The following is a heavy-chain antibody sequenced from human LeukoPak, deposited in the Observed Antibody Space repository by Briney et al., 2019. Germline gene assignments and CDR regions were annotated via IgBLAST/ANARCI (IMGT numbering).Heavy chain of an antibody. CDR1: GFTFSSYE. CDR2: ISSSGSTI. D-gene: IGHD2-15*01. V-gene: IGHV3-48*03. J-gene: IGHJ3*02. CDR3: ARDWDLHCSGGSCYADAFDI. Sequence: GGSLRLSCAASGFTFSSYEMNWVRQAPGKGLEWVSYISSSGSTIYYADSVEGRFTISRDNAKNSLYLQMNSLRAEDTAVYYCARDWDLHCSGGSCYADAFDIWGQGTMVTVSS.